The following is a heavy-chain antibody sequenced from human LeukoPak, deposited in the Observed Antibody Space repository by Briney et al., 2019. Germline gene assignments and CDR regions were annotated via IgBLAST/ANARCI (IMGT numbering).Heavy chain of an antibody. CDR1: GGSISSSSYY. CDR2: IYYSGST. CDR3: ARHPRGAARPGYYYYYYMDV. Sequence: PSETLSLTCTVSGGSISSSSYYWGWIRQPPGKGLEWIGSIYYSGSTYYNPSLKSRVTISVDTSKTQSSLKLSSVTAADTAVYYCARHPRGAARPGYYYYYYMDVWGKGTTVTVSS. V-gene: IGHV4-39*01. D-gene: IGHD6-6*01. J-gene: IGHJ6*03.